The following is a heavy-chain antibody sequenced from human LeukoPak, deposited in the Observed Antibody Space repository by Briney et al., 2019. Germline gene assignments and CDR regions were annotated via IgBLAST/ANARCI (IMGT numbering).Heavy chain of an antibody. CDR3: ARTYGGNCDY. CDR1: GDSASSNNAA. J-gene: IGHJ4*02. CDR2: TYFRSKWYN. V-gene: IGHV6-1*01. Sequence: SQTLSLTCAISGDSASSNNAAWNWIRQSPSRGFEWLGRTYFRSKWYNDYAASVKSRITVNPDTSKNHFSLQLSSVTPEDTAVYYCARTYGGNCDYWGQGTLVTVSS. D-gene: IGHD4-23*01.